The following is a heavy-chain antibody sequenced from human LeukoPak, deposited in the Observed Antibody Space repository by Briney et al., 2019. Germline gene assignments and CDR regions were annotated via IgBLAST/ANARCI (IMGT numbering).Heavy chain of an antibody. CDR1: GYSISSGYY. D-gene: IGHD6-13*01. J-gene: IGHJ4*02. Sequence: PSETLSLTCAVSGYSISSGYYGGWIRQPPGKGLEWIGSIYHSGSTYYNPSLKSRVTISVDTSKNQFSLKLSSVTAADTAVYYCARLDSSSWTNVGWEYWGQVTLVTVSS. V-gene: IGHV4-38-2*01. CDR2: IYHSGST. CDR3: ARLDSSSWTNVGWEY.